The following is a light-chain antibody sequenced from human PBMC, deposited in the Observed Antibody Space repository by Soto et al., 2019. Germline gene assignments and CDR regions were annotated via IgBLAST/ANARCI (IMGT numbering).Light chain of an antibody. CDR2: DAS. J-gene: IGKJ3*01. CDR1: QSVSSY. V-gene: IGKV3-11*01. CDR3: QQRSNWPLT. Sequence: EIVLTQSPATLSLSPGERATLSCRASQSVSSYLAWYQQKPGQAPRLLIYDASNRATGIPARFSGSAAGTAFTLTVSSLEPEDFAVYYCQQRSNWPLTFGPGTKVDIK.